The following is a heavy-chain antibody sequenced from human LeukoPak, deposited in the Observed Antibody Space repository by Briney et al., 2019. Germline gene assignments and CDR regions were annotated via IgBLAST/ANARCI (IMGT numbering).Heavy chain of an antibody. CDR2: INHSGST. CDR3: ARDWGVGGRPGYMDV. J-gene: IGHJ6*03. V-gene: IGHV4-34*01. CDR1: GGSFSGYD. D-gene: IGHD6-6*01. Sequence: SETLSLTCAVYGGSFSGYDWSWIRQPPGKGLEWVGEINHSGSTNYNPSLKSRVTILVDTSKNQVSLKLSSVTAADTAVYFCARDWGVGGRPGYMDVWGKGTTVTVSS.